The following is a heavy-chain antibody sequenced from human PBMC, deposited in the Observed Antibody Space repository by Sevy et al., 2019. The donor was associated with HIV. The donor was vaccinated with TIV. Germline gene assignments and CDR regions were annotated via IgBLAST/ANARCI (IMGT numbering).Heavy chain of an antibody. CDR2: IKQDGSEK. D-gene: IGHD3-10*01. Sequence: GGSLRLSCAASGFTFSSYWMSWVRQAPGKGLEWVANIKQDGSEKYYVDSVKGRFTISRDNAKNSLYLQMNSLRAEGTAVYYCARDRVYYYGSGSYTYYFDYWGQGTLVTVSS. J-gene: IGHJ4*02. V-gene: IGHV3-7*01. CDR1: GFTFSSYW. CDR3: ARDRVYYYGSGSYTYYFDY.